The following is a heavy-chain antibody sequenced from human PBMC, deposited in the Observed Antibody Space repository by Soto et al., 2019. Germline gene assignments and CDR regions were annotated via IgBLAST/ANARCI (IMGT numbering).Heavy chain of an antibody. CDR2: ISYDGVNK. J-gene: IGHJ4*02. D-gene: IGHD2-2*01. Sequence: QVQLVESGGGVVQPGRSLRLSCAASGFTFSSYTIHWVRQAPGKGLEWVAAISYDGVNKYYADSVKGRFTISRDNSKNTLHLHMSSLRDEDTAVYYCAREHATDYFDNWGLGTLVTGSS. V-gene: IGHV3-30-3*01. CDR3: AREHATDYFDN. CDR1: GFTFSSYT.